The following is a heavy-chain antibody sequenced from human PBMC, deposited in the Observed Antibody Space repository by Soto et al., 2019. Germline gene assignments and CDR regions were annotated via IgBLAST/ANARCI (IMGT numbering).Heavy chain of an antibody. V-gene: IGHV1-2*04. Sequence: QVQLVQSGAEVKKPGASVKVSCKASGYTFTGYYMHWVRQAPGQGLEWMGWINPTSGGTNYAQKFQGWVTMTRDTSISTAYMELSRLRSDDTAVYYCARVPGRGRWNYFDYWGQGTLVTVSS. D-gene: IGHD1-1*01. CDR1: GYTFTGYY. CDR3: ARVPGRGRWNYFDY. J-gene: IGHJ4*02. CDR2: INPTSGGT.